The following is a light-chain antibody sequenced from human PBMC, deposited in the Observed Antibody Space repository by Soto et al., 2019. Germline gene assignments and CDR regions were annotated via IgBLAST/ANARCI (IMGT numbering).Light chain of an antibody. CDR1: QSVSGSY. J-gene: IGKJ4*01. CDR3: QQYNSWPLT. V-gene: IGKV3D-15*01. Sequence: IVLTQSPASLSVSPGERATLSCRASQSVSGSYLAWYQQKPGQAPRLVIYDIFTRATGVPTRISGSGSGTEFTLTISSLQSEDFAVYYCQQYNSWPLTFGGGTKVDIK. CDR2: DIF.